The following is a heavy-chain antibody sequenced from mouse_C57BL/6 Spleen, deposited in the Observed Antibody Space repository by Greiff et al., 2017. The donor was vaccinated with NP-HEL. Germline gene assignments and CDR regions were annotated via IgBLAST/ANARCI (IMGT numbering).Heavy chain of an antibody. V-gene: IGHV14-1*01. CDR3: TSVVATDYFDY. CDR1: GFNIKDYY. J-gene: IGHJ2*01. Sequence: VQLQQSGAELVRPGASVKLSCTASGFNIKDYYMHWVKQRPEQGLEWIGRIDPEDGDNEYAPKFQGKATMTADTSSNTAYLQLSSLTSEDTAVYYCTSVVATDYFDYWGQGTTLTVSS. CDR2: IDPEDGDN. D-gene: IGHD1-1*01.